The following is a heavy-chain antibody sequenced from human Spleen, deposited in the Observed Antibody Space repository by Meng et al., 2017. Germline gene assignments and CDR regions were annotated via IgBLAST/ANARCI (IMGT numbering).Heavy chain of an antibody. CDR1: GDSISSRDW. Sequence: QGQLPEPGPGLVKPPGTLSLTCAVSGDSISSRDWWSWVRQPPGKGLEWIGEISQGSGRTNYNPSLKSRVTISLDKSKNQFSLNVNSVTAADTAVYYCVRNEGYSFGAWGQGTLVTVSS. V-gene: IGHV4-4*03. J-gene: IGHJ5*02. CDR3: VRNEGYSFGA. CDR2: ISQGSGRT. D-gene: IGHD2-21*01.